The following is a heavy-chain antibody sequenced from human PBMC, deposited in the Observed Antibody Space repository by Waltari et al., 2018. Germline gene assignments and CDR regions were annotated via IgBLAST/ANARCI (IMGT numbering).Heavy chain of an antibody. V-gene: IGHV4-39*07. CDR2: SYSSGST. CDR1: GVSISSSSYY. Sequence: QLQLQESGPGLVKPSETLSLTCTVSGVSISSSSYYWGWIRQPPGKGLEWSGSSYSSGSTYYNPSLKSRVNISVDTSKNQFSLKLSSVTAADTAVYYCARAVYYYYYGMDVWGQGTTVTVSS. CDR3: ARAVYYYYYGMDV. J-gene: IGHJ6*02.